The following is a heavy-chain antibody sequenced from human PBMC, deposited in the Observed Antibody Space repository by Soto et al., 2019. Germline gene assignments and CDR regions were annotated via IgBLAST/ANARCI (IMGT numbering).Heavy chain of an antibody. CDR2: ISSSSSTI. CDR1: GFTFSSYS. V-gene: IGHV3-48*01. D-gene: IGHD2-2*01. CDR3: ARDTYCSSTSCYWGAFDI. J-gene: IGHJ3*02. Sequence: PGGSLRLSCAASGFTFSSYSMNWVRQAPGKGLEWVSYISSSSSTIYYADSVKGRFTISRDNAKNSLYLQMNSLRAEDTAVYYCARDTYCSSTSCYWGAFDIWGQGTMVTVSS.